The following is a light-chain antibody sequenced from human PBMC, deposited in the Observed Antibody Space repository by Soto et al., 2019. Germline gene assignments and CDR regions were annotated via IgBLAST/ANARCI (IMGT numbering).Light chain of an antibody. J-gene: IGLJ1*01. Sequence: QSALAQPPAASGTPGQRVTISCSGSYSNIGSSTVNWYQQLPGMAPKLLIYSSSQRPSGVPDRFSGSKSGTSASLAISGLQSEDEADYYCAAWDDSLNGYVFGTGTKVTVL. CDR1: YSNIGSST. CDR3: AAWDDSLNGYV. V-gene: IGLV1-44*01. CDR2: SSS.